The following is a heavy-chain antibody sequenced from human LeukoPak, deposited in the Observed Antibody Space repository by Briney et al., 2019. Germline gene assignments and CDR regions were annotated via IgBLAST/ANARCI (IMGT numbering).Heavy chain of an antibody. CDR1: GFTFDDYA. Sequence: GGSLRLSCAASGFTFDDYAVHWVRQAPGKGLEWVSGISWNSGSIGYADSVKGRFTISRDNSKNTLYLQMNSLRAEDTALYHCASIGYCSSTSCAPIPWGQGTLVTVSS. CDR3: ASIGYCSSTSCAPIP. D-gene: IGHD2-2*01. J-gene: IGHJ5*02. V-gene: IGHV3-9*01. CDR2: ISWNSGSI.